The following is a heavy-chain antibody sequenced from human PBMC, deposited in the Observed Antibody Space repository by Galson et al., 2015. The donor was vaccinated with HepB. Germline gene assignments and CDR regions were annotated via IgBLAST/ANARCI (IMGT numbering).Heavy chain of an antibody. CDR3: ARGLGRYDSSGYRDPRDGPLDY. V-gene: IGHV3-33*01. J-gene: IGHJ4*02. D-gene: IGHD3-22*01. CDR1: GFTFSTYG. CDR2: IWYDGSNK. Sequence: SLRLSCAASGFTFSTYGMHWVRQAPGKGLEWVAVIWYDGSNKYYADSVKGRFTISRDKSKNTLYLQMNSLRAEDTAVYYCARGLGRYDSSGYRDPRDGPLDYWGQGTLVTVSS.